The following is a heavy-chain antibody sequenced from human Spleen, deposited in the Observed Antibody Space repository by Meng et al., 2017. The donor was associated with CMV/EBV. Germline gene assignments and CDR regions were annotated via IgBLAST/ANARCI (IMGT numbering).Heavy chain of an antibody. CDR3: ARGITVSGAISSDDRDYYYYGLDV. Sequence: SVKVSCKASGGSFISYTITWVRQAPGQGLEWVGGIITMFGTGYYAQKFQGRVTITTDESTSAAYMELSRLRSEDTAIHYCARGITVSGAISSDDRDYYYYGLDVWGQGTTVTVSS. D-gene: IGHD3-3*01. CDR2: IITMFGTG. CDR1: GGSFISYT. J-gene: IGHJ6*02. V-gene: IGHV1-69*05.